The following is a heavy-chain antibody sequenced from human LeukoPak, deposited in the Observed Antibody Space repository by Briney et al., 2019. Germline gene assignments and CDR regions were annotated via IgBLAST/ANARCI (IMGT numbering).Heavy chain of an antibody. D-gene: IGHD3-22*01. CDR2: ISYDGSNK. CDR1: GFTFSSYA. V-gene: IGHV3-30-3*01. Sequence: GRSLRLSCAASGFTFSSYAMHWVRQAPGKGLEWVAVISYDGSNKYYADSVKGRFTISRDNSKSTLYLQMNSLRAEDTAVYYCARDSSITMIVVGNSFDIWGQGTMVTVSS. CDR3: ARDSSITMIVVGNSFDI. J-gene: IGHJ3*02.